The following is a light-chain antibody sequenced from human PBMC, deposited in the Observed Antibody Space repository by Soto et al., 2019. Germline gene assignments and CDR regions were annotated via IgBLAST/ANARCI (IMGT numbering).Light chain of an antibody. CDR3: QSWGTGIQVV. V-gene: IGLV4-69*01. Sequence: QSVLTQPPSASASLGASVKLTCILSSGHSSNAIAWHQRQPEKGPRYLMKVSSDGSHSKGDGIPDRFSGSSSGAERYLSISSLQSEDEADYYCQSWGTGIQVVFGGGTKLTVL. J-gene: IGLJ2*01. CDR2: VSSDGSH. CDR1: SGHSSNA.